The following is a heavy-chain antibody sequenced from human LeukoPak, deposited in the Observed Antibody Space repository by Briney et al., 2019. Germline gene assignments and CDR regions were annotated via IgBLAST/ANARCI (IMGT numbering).Heavy chain of an antibody. Sequence: PGGSLRLSCAASGFTFSSYSMNWVRQAPGKGLEWVSLISWDGGSTYYADSVKGRFTISRDNSKNSLHLQMNSLRAEDTALYYCAKDPVGYGGNYFDYWGQGTLVTVSS. CDR1: GFTFSSYS. V-gene: IGHV3-43D*03. CDR3: AKDPVGYGGNYFDY. CDR2: ISWDGGST. J-gene: IGHJ4*02. D-gene: IGHD4-23*01.